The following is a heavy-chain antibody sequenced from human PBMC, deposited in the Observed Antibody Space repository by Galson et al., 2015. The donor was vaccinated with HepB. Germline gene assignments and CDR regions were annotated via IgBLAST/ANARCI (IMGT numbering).Heavy chain of an antibody. V-gene: IGHV4-39*07. CDR2: IYYSGST. CDR3: ATGSWVSGGKARFDY. CDR1: GGSISSSSYY. D-gene: IGHD4-23*01. J-gene: IGHJ4*02. Sequence: SETLSLTCTVSGGSISSSSYYWGWIRQPPGKGLEWIGSIYYSGSTYYNPSLKSRVTISVDTSKNQFSLKLSSVTAADTAVYYCATGSWVSGGKARFDYWGQGTLVTVSS.